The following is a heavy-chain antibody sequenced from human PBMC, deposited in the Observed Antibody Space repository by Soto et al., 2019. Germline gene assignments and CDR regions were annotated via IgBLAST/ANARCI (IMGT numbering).Heavy chain of an antibody. CDR1: GYSFTSYW. J-gene: IGHJ3*02. CDR2: IYPGDSDT. CDR3: ARRRLVRGVGVYGVAFDI. V-gene: IGHV5-51*01. Sequence: EVQLVQSGAEVKKPGESLKISCKGSGYSFTSYWIGWVRQMPGKGLEWMGIIYPGDSDTRYSPSFQGQVTISADKSIXTXXLQWSSLKASDTAMYYCARRRLVRGVGVYGVAFDIWGQGTMVTVSS. D-gene: IGHD3-10*01.